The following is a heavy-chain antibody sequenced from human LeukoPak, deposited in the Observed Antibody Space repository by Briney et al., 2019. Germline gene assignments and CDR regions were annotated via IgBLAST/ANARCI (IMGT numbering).Heavy chain of an antibody. CDR3: ATPGSSSYYMDV. CDR1: GGSISSYY. V-gene: IGHV4-39*01. CDR2: IYYSGST. J-gene: IGHJ6*03. D-gene: IGHD6-6*01. Sequence: SETLSLTCTVSGGSISSYYWGWIRQPPGKGLEWIGSIYYSGSTYYNPSLKSRVTISVDTSKNQFSLKLSSVTAADTAVYYCATPGSSSYYMDVWGKGTTVTVSS.